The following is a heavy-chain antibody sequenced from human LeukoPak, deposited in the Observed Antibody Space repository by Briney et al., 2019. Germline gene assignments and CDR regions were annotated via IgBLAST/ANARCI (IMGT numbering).Heavy chain of an antibody. CDR3: TRGAGWLIDY. D-gene: IGHD3-16*01. V-gene: IGHV4-59*01. CDR2: FYNSGSS. Sequence: ASETLSLTCTVSGGSISDYYRGWIRQPPGKGLEWIGYFYNSGSSTYNPSLKSRVTISADTTKNQFSLKLNSVTAADTAVYYCTRGAGWLIDYWGQGILVTVSS. CDR1: GGSISDYY. J-gene: IGHJ4*02.